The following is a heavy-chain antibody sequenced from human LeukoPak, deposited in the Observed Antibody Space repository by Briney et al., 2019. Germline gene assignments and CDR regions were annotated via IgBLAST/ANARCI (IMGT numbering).Heavy chain of an antibody. CDR1: GGSISSSGYY. D-gene: IGHD3-3*01. CDR3: ARVRSAFDI. J-gene: IGHJ3*02. CDR2: INHSGST. V-gene: IGHV4-39*07. Sequence: PSETLSLTCTVSGGSISSSGYYWGWIRQPPGKGLEWIGEINHSGSTSYNPSLKSRVTISVDTSKNQFSLKLTSVTAADTAVYYCARVRSAFDIWGQGTMVTVFS.